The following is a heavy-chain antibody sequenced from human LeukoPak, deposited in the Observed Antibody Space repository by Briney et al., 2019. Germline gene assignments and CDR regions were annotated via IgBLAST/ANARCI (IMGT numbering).Heavy chain of an antibody. CDR2: IYYSGST. CDR1: GYSISSGGYS. D-gene: IGHD3-10*01. CDR3: ARTSSWYGSGSYYSDY. J-gene: IGHJ4*02. V-gene: IGHV4-30-4*07. Sequence: MASETLSLTCTVSGYSISSGGYSWSWIRQPPGKGLEWIGYIYYSGSTYYNPSLKSRVTISVDTSKNQFSLKLSSVTAADTAVYYCARTSSWYGSGSYYSDYWGQGTLVTVSS.